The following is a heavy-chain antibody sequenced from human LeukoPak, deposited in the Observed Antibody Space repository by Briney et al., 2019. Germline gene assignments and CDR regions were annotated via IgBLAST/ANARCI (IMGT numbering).Heavy chain of an antibody. CDR3: ARDWDSRNDYFDP. D-gene: IGHD1-1*01. Sequence: ASVKVSCKASGYTFTSYGISWVRQAPGQGLEWMGWTSAHNDDTNYAETLQGRLTTTTDISTSTAYMELTSLRSDDTAVYYCARDWDSRNDYFDPWGQGTLVIVSS. V-gene: IGHV1-18*01. CDR1: GYTFTSYG. CDR2: TSAHNDDT. J-gene: IGHJ4*02.